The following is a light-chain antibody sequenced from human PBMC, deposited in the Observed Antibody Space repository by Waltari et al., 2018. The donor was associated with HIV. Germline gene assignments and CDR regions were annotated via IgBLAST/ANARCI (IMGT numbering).Light chain of an antibody. CDR2: GAS. CDR1: HTISGNY. CDR3: QQYATTPPT. Sequence: DIVLTPPPGTLSLSPGARATLSCSASHTISGNYLTWYQQTPGQAPRHVISGASIRATGIPDRFSGSGSGTDFTLTINRLKPEDFAVYHCQQYATTPPTFGGGTKLEIK. V-gene: IGKV3-20*01. J-gene: IGKJ4*01.